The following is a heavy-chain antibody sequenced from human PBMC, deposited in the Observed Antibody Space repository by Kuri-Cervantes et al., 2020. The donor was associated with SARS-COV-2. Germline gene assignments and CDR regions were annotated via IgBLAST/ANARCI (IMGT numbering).Heavy chain of an antibody. Sequence: GESLKISCADSGFTFSSYSMNWVRQAPGKGLEWVSYISSSSSTIYYADFVKGRFTISRDNAKNSLYLQMNSLRAEDTAVYYCARGYSYGYAVLDAFDIWGQGTMVTVSS. CDR3: ARGYSYGYAVLDAFDI. CDR1: GFTFSSYS. J-gene: IGHJ3*02. V-gene: IGHV3-48*01. CDR2: ISSSSSTI. D-gene: IGHD5-18*01.